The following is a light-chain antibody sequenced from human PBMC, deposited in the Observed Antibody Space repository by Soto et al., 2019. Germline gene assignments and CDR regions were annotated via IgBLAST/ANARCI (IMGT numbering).Light chain of an antibody. Sequence: QAVVTQAPSFSVSPGGTVTLTCGLRSGSVSASYYPSWYQQTPGQAPRTLIYTTNTRSSGVPDRFSGSILGNKAALTITGAQADYDSDYYCVLYMGSGILVFGGGTKLTVL. CDR1: SGSVSASYY. CDR3: VLYMGSGILV. V-gene: IGLV8-61*01. CDR2: TTN. J-gene: IGLJ2*01.